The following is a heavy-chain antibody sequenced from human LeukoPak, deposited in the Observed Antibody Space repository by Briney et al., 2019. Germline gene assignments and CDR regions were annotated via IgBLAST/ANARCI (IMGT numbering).Heavy chain of an antibody. CDR3: AESRPPSRPYYFDY. V-gene: IGHV3-30*03. CDR2: ISYEGNNK. J-gene: IGHJ4*02. Sequence: GGSLRLSCAASGFTFSTYGMHWVRQAPGKGLEWVAVISYEGNNKYYADSVKGRFTISRDNSKNTLYLQMNSLRAEDTAVYYCAESRPPSRPYYFDYWGQGTLVTVSS. CDR1: GFTFSTYG. D-gene: IGHD6-6*01.